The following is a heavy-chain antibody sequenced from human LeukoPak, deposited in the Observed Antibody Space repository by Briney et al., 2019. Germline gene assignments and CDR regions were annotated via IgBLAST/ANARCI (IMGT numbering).Heavy chain of an antibody. Sequence: GGSLRLSCAASGFKFDDYGMSWVRQVPGKGLEWVSGINWNGGSRGYADSVKGRFTISRDNAKNSVYLLMNSLRSEDTAFYHCARDRCSSTSCYNTPNWFDPWGQGTLVTVSS. CDR1: GFKFDDYG. D-gene: IGHD2-2*02. J-gene: IGHJ5*02. CDR3: ARDRCSSTSCYNTPNWFDP. CDR2: INWNGGSR. V-gene: IGHV3-20*01.